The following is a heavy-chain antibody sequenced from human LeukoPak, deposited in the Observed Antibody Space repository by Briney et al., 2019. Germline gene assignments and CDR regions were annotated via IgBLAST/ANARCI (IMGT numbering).Heavy chain of an antibody. V-gene: IGHV3-33*01. CDR1: GFTFSSYG. CDR3: ARGFRSVTTWGYFDY. Sequence: SGGSLRLSCAASGFTFSSYGMHWVRQAPGEGLEWVAVIWYDGSNKYYADSVKGRFTISRDNSKNTLYLQMNSLRVDDTAVYYCARGFRSVTTWGYFDYWGQGALVTVSS. D-gene: IGHD4-17*01. CDR2: IWYDGSNK. J-gene: IGHJ4*02.